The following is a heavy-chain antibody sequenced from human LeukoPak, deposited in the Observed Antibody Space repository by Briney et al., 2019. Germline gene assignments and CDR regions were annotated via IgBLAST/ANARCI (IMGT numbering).Heavy chain of an antibody. J-gene: IGHJ4*02. V-gene: IGHV3-7*01. CDR1: GLTFSSYL. Sequence: GGSLRLSCAASGLTFSSYLMSWVRQAPGKGLEWVANIKQDGSEKYYVDSVKGRFTISRDNAKNSLYLQMNSLRAEDTAVYYCARGRSYFPHWGQGTLVTVSS. CDR2: IKQDGSEK. D-gene: IGHD3-10*01. CDR3: ARGRSYFPH.